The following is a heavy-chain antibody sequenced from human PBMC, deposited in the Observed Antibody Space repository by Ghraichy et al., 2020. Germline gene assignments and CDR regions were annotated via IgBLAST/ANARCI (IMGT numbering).Heavy chain of an antibody. CDR3: ARRSARCFDY. V-gene: IGHV3-7*01. Sequence: GESLNISCAASGFTISDYWMTWVRQAPGKGLEWVANLKQDGGETNYVNSVKGRFTISRDNAKNSLYLQMNSLRAEDTAVYYCARRSARCFDYWGQGTLVTVSS. J-gene: IGHJ4*02. CDR2: LKQDGGET. D-gene: IGHD4-17*01. CDR1: GFTISDYW.